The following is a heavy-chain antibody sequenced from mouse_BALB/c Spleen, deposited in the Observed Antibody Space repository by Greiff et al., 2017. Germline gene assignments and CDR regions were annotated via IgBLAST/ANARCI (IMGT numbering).Heavy chain of an antibody. V-gene: IGHV5-12-2*01. CDR2: ISNGGGST. CDR3: ARHEATVRQLGLRRGFAY. D-gene: IGHD3-2*01. Sequence: EVMLVESGGGLVQPGGSLKLSCAASGFTFSSYTMSWVRQTPEKRLEWVAYISNGGGSTYYPDTVKGRFTISRDNAKNTLYLQMSSLKSEDTAMYYCARHEATVRQLGLRRGFAYWGQGTLVTVSA. CDR1: GFTFSSYT. J-gene: IGHJ3*01.